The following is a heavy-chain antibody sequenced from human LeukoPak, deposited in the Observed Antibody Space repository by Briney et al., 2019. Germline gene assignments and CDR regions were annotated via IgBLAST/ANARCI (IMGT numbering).Heavy chain of an antibody. CDR3: ARGRGYDPVVFYFDS. D-gene: IGHD2-15*01. J-gene: IGHJ4*02. V-gene: IGHV4-4*02. Sequence: SETLSLTCAVSGGSISSSNWWSWVRQPPGKGLEWIGEIYHSGSTNYNPSLTSRVTISEDSSKNQFSLRLHSLTAADTAIYYCARGRGYDPVVFYFDSWGQGTAVIVSS. CDR1: GGSISSSNW. CDR2: IYHSGST.